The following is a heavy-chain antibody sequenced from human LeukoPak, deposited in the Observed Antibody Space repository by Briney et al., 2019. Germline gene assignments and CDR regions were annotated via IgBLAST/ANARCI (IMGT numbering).Heavy chain of an antibody. CDR2: INPDGRDT. CDR3: TSWGDTTAEHFLR. D-gene: IGHD2-21*02. CDR1: GFTFSSYA. J-gene: IGHJ1*01. V-gene: IGHV3-7*01. Sequence: AGGSLRLSCAASGFTFSSYAMSWVRQAPGKGLEWVAHINPDGRDTYYVDSVKGRFTISRDNAENSMYLQMNSLRVEDTAVYYCTSWGDTTAEHFLRWGQGTLVTVSS.